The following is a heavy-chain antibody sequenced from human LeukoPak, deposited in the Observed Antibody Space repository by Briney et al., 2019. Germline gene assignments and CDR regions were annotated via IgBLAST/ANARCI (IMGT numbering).Heavy chain of an antibody. Sequence: GGSLRLSCAASGFTFRGYEMNWVRRAPGKGLEWISYICGRGKTIYYADSVKGRFTISRDDAKNFLYLQMDSLRAEDTAVYYCAREASDAFDIWGQGTMVTVSS. CDR1: GFTFRGYE. V-gene: IGHV3-48*03. CDR2: ICGRGKTI. J-gene: IGHJ3*02. CDR3: AREASDAFDI.